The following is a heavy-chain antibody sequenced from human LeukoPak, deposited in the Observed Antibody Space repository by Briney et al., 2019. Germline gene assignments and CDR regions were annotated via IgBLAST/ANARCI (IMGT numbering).Heavy chain of an antibody. Sequence: QPGGSLRLSCAASGFTFSSYAMSWVRQAPGKGLEWVSAISGSGGSTYYADSVKGRFTITRDNSKNTLYLQMNSLRAEDTAVYYCAKDYQPYGDYDLALDYWGQGTLVTVSS. CDR3: AKDYQPYGDYDLALDY. J-gene: IGHJ4*02. V-gene: IGHV3-23*01. D-gene: IGHD4-17*01. CDR2: ISGSGGST. CDR1: GFTFSSYA.